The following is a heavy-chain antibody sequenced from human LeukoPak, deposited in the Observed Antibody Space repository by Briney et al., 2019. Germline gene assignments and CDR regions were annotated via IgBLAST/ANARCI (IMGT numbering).Heavy chain of an antibody. CDR1: GFALSSHW. D-gene: IGHD3-3*01. J-gene: IGHJ6*02. CDR2: VNRDGSET. V-gene: IGHV3-7*01. Sequence: GGSLRLSCAASGFALSSHWMTWVRQVPGRGPEWVANVNRDGSETYYTDSVKGRFTISRDNSKNTLYLQMNSLRAEDTAVYYCAKMGFGVVITGYGMDVWGQGTTVTVSS. CDR3: AKMGFGVVITGYGMDV.